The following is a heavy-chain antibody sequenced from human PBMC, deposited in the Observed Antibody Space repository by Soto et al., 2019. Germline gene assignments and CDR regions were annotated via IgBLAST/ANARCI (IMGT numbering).Heavy chain of an antibody. CDR1: GGSISSGGYY. CDR2: IYYSGST. J-gene: IGHJ5*02. CDR3: ARLAQQLTWFDP. Sequence: SETLSLTCTVSGGSISSGGYYWSWIRQHPGKGLEWIGYIYYSGSTYYNPSLKSRVTISVDTSKNQFSLKLSSVTAADTAVYYCARLAQQLTWFDPWGQGALVTVSS. D-gene: IGHD6-13*01. V-gene: IGHV4-31*03.